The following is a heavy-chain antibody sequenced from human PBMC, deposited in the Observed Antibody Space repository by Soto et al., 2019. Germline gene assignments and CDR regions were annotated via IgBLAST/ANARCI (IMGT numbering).Heavy chain of an antibody. J-gene: IGHJ4*02. CDR1: GFTFSSYG. D-gene: IGHD6-6*01. CDR2: IWYDGSTK. V-gene: IGHV3-33*01. Sequence: QVQLVESGGGVVQPGRSLRLSCAASGFTFSSYGMHWVRQAPGKGLEWVAVIWYDGSTKYYADSVKGRFTISRDNSKNTLYLQMNSLRAEDTAVYYCAREDSSSPLDYWGQGTLVTVSS. CDR3: AREDSSSPLDY.